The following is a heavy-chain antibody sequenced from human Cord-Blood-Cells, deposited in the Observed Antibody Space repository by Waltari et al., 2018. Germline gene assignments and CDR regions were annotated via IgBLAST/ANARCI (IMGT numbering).Heavy chain of an antibody. J-gene: IGHJ3*01. Sequence: QVQLQQWGAGLFKPSETLSLTCAVYGGSFSGYYWRWIRQPPGKGLEWFGGINHSGSTNYNPSHKSRVTISVDASKNQFSLKLSSVTAADTAVYYCARGVTVTRNAFDFWGQGTMVTVSS. D-gene: IGHD4-4*01. CDR2: INHSGST. CDR3: ARGVTVTRNAFDF. V-gene: IGHV4-34*01. CDR1: GGSFSGYY.